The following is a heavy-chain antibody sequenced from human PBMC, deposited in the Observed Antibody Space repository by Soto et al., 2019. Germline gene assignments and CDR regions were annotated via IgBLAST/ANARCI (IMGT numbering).Heavy chain of an antibody. V-gene: IGHV1-2*02. Sequence: ASVKVSCKASGFTFSDYYMHWVREAPGQGLEWMGWLNPKSGGTTYAQKFQGRLTLSRDTSINTAYMELSRLSIDDTALYYCAIERYQVLSHGMDVWGQGTTFSVS. CDR1: GFTFSDYY. CDR2: LNPKSGGT. J-gene: IGHJ6*02. D-gene: IGHD2-2*01. CDR3: AIERYQVLSHGMDV.